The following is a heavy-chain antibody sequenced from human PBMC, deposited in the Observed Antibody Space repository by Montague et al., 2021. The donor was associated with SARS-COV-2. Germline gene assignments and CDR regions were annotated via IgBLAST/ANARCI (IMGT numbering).Heavy chain of an antibody. V-gene: IGHV3-30-3*01. D-gene: IGHD3-10*01. J-gene: IGHJ4*02. CDR2: ISYGGSKK. CDR1: GITFSSYA. Sequence: SLRLSCAASGITFSSYAMHWVRQAPGKGLEWVAVISYGGSKKYYADPVKGRFTISRDNSKNTLYLQMNSLRAEDTAVYYCAREGLSGSYYGFLDYWGQGTLVTVSS. CDR3: AREGLSGSYYGFLDY.